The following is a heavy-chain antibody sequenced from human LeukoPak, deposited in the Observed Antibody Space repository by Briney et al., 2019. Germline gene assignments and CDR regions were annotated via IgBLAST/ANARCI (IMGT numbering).Heavy chain of an antibody. CDR2: IIPIFGTA. J-gene: IGHJ4*02. D-gene: IGHD2-2*01. V-gene: IGHV1-69*13. Sequence: GASVKVSCKASGGTFSSYAISWVRQAPGQGLEWMGGIIPIFGTANYAQKFPGRVTITADESTSTAYMELSSLRSEDTAVYYCARGSGYCSSTSCYDFDYWGQGTLVTVSS. CDR1: GGTFSSYA. CDR3: ARGSGYCSSTSCYDFDY.